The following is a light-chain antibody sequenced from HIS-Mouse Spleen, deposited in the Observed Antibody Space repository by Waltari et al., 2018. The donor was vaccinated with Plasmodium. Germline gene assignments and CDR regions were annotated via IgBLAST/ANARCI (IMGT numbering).Light chain of an antibody. J-gene: IGKJ2*01. CDR2: AAS. CDR3: RQSYSTPYT. CDR1: QSISIY. Sequence: DIQMTQSPSSLSASVGDRVTITCRASQSISIYLNWYQQKPGKAPKLLYYAASSLQSRIPSRFSSSGSGTDFSLSIMSLQPEDFATYYCRQSYSTPYTVGQGTKLEI. V-gene: IGKV1-39*01.